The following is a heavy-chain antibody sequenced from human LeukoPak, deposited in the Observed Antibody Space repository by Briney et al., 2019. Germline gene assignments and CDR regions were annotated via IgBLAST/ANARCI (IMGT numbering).Heavy chain of an antibody. CDR3: ARDLFVNLLSSWYPDYGMDV. J-gene: IGHJ6*02. V-gene: IGHV4-4*07. D-gene: IGHD6-13*01. CDR1: GGSISSYY. Sequence: SETLSLTCTVSGGSISSYYWSWIRQPAGKGLEWIGRIYTSGSTNYNPSLKSRVTMSVDTSKNQFSLKLSSVTAADTAVYYCARDLFVNLLSSWYPDYGMDVWGQGTTVTVSS. CDR2: IYTSGST.